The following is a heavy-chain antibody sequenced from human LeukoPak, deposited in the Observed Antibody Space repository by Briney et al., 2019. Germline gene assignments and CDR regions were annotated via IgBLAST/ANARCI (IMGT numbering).Heavy chain of an antibody. Sequence: PSETLSLTCAVYGGSFSGYYWSWIRQPPGKGLEWIGEINHSGSTNYNPSLKSRVTIPVDTSKNQFSPKLSSVTAADTAVYYCARGIRFTMVRGVIDDAFDIWGQGTMVTVSS. V-gene: IGHV4-34*01. CDR1: GGSFSGYY. D-gene: IGHD3-10*01. J-gene: IGHJ3*02. CDR3: ARGIRFTMVRGVIDDAFDI. CDR2: INHSGST.